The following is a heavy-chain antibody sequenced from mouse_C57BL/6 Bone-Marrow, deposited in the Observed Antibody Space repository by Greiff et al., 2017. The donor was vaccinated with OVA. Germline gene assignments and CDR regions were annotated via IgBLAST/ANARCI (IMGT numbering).Heavy chain of an antibody. CDR3: AKPGDYEGCAD. CDR2: LWGDGSK. Sequence: VLVVESGPGLVAPSQRLSIPCTVSGFSFNSYGVSWVRQPPGKGLAWLGVLWGDGSKNYHSDIISNLSISKDNSKSQVCLKLNSLQTDDTATYYCAKPGDYEGCADWGQGTLVTVAA. V-gene: IGHV2-3*01. D-gene: IGHD2-4*01. CDR1: GFSFNSYG. J-gene: IGHJ3*01.